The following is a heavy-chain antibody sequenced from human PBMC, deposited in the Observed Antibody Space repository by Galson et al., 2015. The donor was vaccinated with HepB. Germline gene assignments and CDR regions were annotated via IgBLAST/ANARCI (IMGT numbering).Heavy chain of an antibody. Sequence: QSGAEVKKPGESLKISCKASGGSFSSYAISWVRQAPGQGLEWMGGIIPIFGTANYAQKFQGRVTITADESTSTGYMELSSLRPEDTAVYYCARGAGSNWNTGAFDFWGQGTMVTVSS. D-gene: IGHD1-1*01. V-gene: IGHV1-69*01. CDR1: GGSFSSYA. CDR2: IIPIFGTA. J-gene: IGHJ3*01. CDR3: ARGAGSNWNTGAFDF.